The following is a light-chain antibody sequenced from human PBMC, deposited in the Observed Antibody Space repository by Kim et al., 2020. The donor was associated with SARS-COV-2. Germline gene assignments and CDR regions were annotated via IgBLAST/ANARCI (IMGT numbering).Light chain of an antibody. J-gene: IGLJ3*02. CDR2: EGN. CDR1: ASEVGAYNL. CDR3: CSYAGSSTWV. Sequence: GQLSTSSCTGTASEVGAYNLVSWYQQYPGKGPKLIIYEGNKRAPGVSNRFSGSKSGSWASLTISGLQPEDEADYHCCSYAGSSTWVFGGGTRLTVL. V-gene: IGLV2-23*01.